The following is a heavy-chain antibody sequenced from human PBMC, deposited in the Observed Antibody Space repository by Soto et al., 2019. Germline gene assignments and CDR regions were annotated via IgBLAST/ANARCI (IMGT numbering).Heavy chain of an antibody. V-gene: IGHV3-20*01. CDR1: GFTFDDYG. D-gene: IGHD3-22*01. J-gene: IGHJ4*02. Sequence: EVQLVESGGGVVRPGGSLRLSCAASGFTFDDYGMSWVRQAPGKGLEWVSGINWNGGSTGYADSVKGRFTISRDNAKNSLYLQMNSLRVEDTALYHCARSNTYYYDGALAYWGQGTLVTVSS. CDR3: ARSNTYYYDGALAY. CDR2: INWNGGST.